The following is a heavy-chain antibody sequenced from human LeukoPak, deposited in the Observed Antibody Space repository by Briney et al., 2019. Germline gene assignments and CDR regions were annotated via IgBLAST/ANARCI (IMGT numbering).Heavy chain of an antibody. D-gene: IGHD6-19*01. CDR2: ISYDGSNK. V-gene: IGHV3-30*18. Sequence: GRSLRLSCAASGFTFSSSGMHWVRQAPGKGLEWVAVISYDGSNKYYADSVKGRFTISRDNSKNTLYLQMNSLRAEDTAVYYCAKDHGEYSSGWGIDYWGQGTLVTVSS. CDR3: AKDHGEYSSGWGIDY. CDR1: GFTFSSSG. J-gene: IGHJ4*02.